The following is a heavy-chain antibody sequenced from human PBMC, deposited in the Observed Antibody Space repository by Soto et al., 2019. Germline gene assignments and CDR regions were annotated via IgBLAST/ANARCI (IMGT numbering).Heavy chain of an antibody. CDR2: IIPIFGTA. CDR3: ARVWYYDSSGYLKYYFDY. CDR1: VGTFSSYA. J-gene: IGHJ4*02. Sequence: SVKVSCKASVGTFSSYAISWVRQAPGQGLEWMGGIIPIFGTANYAQKFQGRVTITADESTSTAYMELSSLRSEDTAVYYCARVWYYDSSGYLKYYFDYWGQGTLVTVSS. D-gene: IGHD3-22*01. V-gene: IGHV1-69*13.